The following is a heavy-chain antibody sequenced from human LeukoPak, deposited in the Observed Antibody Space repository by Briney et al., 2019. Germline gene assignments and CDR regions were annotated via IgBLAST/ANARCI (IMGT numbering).Heavy chain of an antibody. D-gene: IGHD2-2*01. V-gene: IGHV3-30*03. CDR2: ISYDGSNK. J-gene: IGHJ4*02. Sequence: GGSLRLSCADSGFTFSGYWMNWVRQAPGKGLEWVAVISYDGSNKYYADSVKGRFTISRDNSKNTLYLQMNSLRAEDTAVYYCARYSSSYCSSTSCSLEYYFDYWGQGTLVTVSS. CDR3: ARYSSSYCSSTSCSLEYYFDY. CDR1: GFTFSGYW.